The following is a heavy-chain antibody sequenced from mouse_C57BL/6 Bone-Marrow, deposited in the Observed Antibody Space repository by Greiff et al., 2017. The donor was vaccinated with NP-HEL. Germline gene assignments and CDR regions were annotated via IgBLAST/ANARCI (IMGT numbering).Heavy chain of an antibody. D-gene: IGHD2-5*01. J-gene: IGHJ3*01. CDR1: GYTFTSYG. CDR2: IYPRSGNT. V-gene: IGHV1-81*01. CDR3: ARSGDYSNSWFAY. Sequence: QVQLKQSGAELARPGASVKLSCKASGYTFTSYGISWVKQRTGQGLEWIGEIYPRSGNTYYNEKFKGKAKLTADKSSSTAYMELRSLTSEDSAVYFCARSGDYSNSWFAYWGQGTLVTVSA.